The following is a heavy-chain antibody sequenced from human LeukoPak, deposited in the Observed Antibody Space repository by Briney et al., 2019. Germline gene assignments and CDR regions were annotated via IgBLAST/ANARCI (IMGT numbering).Heavy chain of an antibody. Sequence: SETLSLTCTVSGYSISSGYYWGWIRQPPGKGLEWIGYICYSGSTNYNPSLKSRVTISVDTSKNQFSLKLSSVTAADTAVYYCARYYGDYSNPIYYYYYMDVWGKGTTVTISS. CDR3: ARYYGDYSNPIYYYYYMDV. D-gene: IGHD4-17*01. V-gene: IGHV4-61*01. CDR2: ICYSGST. J-gene: IGHJ6*03. CDR1: GYSISSGYY.